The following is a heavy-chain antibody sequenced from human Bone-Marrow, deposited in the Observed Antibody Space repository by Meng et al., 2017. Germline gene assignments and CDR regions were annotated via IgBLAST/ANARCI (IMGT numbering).Heavy chain of an antibody. CDR1: GFTFSNAW. V-gene: IGHV3-15*01. CDR2: MKSNVDGGTV. Sequence: VQLVESGGGLVHLGGSLRLSCAASGFTFSNAWMTWVRQAPGKGLEWIGRMKSNVDGGTVDYAAAVKGRFFISRDDSENTFYLQMNSLKTEDTAVYYCSGHVDYWGHGTLVTVSS. J-gene: IGHJ4*01. CDR3: SGHVDY.